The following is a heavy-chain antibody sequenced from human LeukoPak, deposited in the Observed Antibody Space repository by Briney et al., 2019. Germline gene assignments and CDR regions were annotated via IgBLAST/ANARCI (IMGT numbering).Heavy chain of an antibody. CDR2: INYSGST. CDR1: GGSISSGGYY. D-gene: IGHD3-16*01. V-gene: IGHV4-39*07. CDR3: ARSRVDLQSCAWGYFDS. J-gene: IGHJ4*02. Sequence: SETLSLTCIVSGGSISSGGYYWAWIRQPPGKGLEWIVTINYSGSTFYNPFLKSRVTISVGTSKNHFSLRLTSVTAADTAVYYCARSRVDLQSCAWGYFDSWGQGTLVTVSS.